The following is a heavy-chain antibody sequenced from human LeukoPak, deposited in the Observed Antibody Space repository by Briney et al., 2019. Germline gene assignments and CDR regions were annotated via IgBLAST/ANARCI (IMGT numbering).Heavy chain of an antibody. CDR3: GRVGGRSKAAKGDAFDI. CDR2: ISWNSGSI. J-gene: IGHJ3*02. Sequence: PGRSLRLSCAASGFTFDDYAMHWVRQAPGKGLEWVSGISWNSGSIGYADSVKGRFTISRDNAKNSLYLQMNSLRAEDTALYYCGRVGGRSKAAKGDAFDIWGQGTMVVVSS. V-gene: IGHV3-9*01. D-gene: IGHD6-6*01. CDR1: GFTFDDYA.